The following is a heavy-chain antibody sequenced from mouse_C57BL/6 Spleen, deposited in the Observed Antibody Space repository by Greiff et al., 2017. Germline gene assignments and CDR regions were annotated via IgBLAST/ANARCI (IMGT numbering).Heavy chain of an antibody. Sequence: QVQLKQSGAELVRPGASVTLSCKASGYTFTDYEMHWVKQTPVHGLEWIGAIDPETGGTAYNQKFKGKAILTADKSSSTAYMELRSLTSEDSAVYYCTRDRYDYDDLYWYFDVWGTGTTVTVSS. V-gene: IGHV1-15*01. J-gene: IGHJ1*03. CDR2: IDPETGGT. CDR1: GYTFTDYE. CDR3: TRDRYDYDDLYWYFDV. D-gene: IGHD2-4*01.